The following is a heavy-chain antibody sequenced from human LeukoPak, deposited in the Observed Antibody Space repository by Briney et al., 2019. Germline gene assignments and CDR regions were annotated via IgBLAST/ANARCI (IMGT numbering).Heavy chain of an antibody. CDR2: IRYDGSNE. V-gene: IGHV3-30*02. J-gene: IGHJ4*02. CDR3: AKDGKGRYFDWSRHHFDY. D-gene: IGHD3-9*01. CDR1: GFTFSSYG. Sequence: GGSLRLSCAASGFTFSSYGMHWVRQAPGKGLEWVAFIRYDGSNEYYADSVKGRFTISRDNSKNTLYLQMNSLRAEDTAVYYCAKDGKGRYFDWSRHHFDYWGQGTLVTVSS.